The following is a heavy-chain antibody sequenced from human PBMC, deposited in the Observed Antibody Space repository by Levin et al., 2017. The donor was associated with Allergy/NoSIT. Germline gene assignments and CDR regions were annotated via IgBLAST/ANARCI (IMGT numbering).Heavy chain of an antibody. J-gene: IGHJ3*02. CDR1: GGSISSSTYY. Sequence: MSSETLSLTCTVSGGSISSSTYYWGWIRQPPGKGLEWIGAIYYTRTTYYNPSLKSRVTISVDTSKNQFSLRLSSVTAADTAVYYCARLLTRPTDYYDTSGYYFRPDAFDIWGQGTMVTVSS. D-gene: IGHD3-22*01. V-gene: IGHV4-39*01. CDR2: IYYTRTT. CDR3: ARLLTRPTDYYDTSGYYFRPDAFDI.